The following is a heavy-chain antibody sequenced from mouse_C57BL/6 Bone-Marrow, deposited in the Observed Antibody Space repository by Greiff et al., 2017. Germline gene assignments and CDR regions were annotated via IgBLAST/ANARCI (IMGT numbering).Heavy chain of an antibody. J-gene: IGHJ4*01. Sequence: QVQLKQPGAELVMPGASVKLSCKASGYTFTSYWMHWVKQRPGQGLEWIGEIDPSDSYTNYNQKFKGKSTLTVYKSSSTAYMQLSSLTSEDSAVYYCARSHPYAMDYWGQGTSVTVSA. V-gene: IGHV1-69*01. CDR3: ARSHPYAMDY. CDR2: IDPSDSYT. CDR1: GYTFTSYW.